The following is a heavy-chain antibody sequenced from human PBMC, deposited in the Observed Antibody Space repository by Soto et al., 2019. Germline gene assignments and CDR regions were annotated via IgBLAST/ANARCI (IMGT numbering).Heavy chain of an antibody. CDR2: INTDGSST. CDR3: ARGLYGAHSPFDY. CDR1: GFTFSSYW. Sequence: EVQLVESGGGLVQPGGSLRLSCAASGFTFSSYWMYWVRQAPGKGLVWVSRINTDGSSTTYADSVKGRFTISRDNAKNTLYLQLNSLRAEDTAVYYCARGLYGAHSPFDYWGQGPLVTVSS. D-gene: IGHD4-17*01. V-gene: IGHV3-74*01. J-gene: IGHJ4*02.